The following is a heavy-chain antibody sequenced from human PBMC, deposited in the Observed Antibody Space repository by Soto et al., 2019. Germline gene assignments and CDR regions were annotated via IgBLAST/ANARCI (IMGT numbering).Heavy chain of an antibody. CDR3: AKDGNYGGNLYDFDS. CDR2: ISYDGSNK. CDR1: GFTFSSYG. J-gene: IGHJ4*02. V-gene: IGHV3-30*18. Sequence: QMQLVESGGGVVPPGRSLTLSCAASGFTFSSYGIHWVRQAPGKGLEWLAVISYDGSNKYSADSVKGRFTISRDNSKNTLYLQMNSLRAEDTAVYYCAKDGNYGGNLYDFDSWGQGTLVTVSS. D-gene: IGHD2-21*02.